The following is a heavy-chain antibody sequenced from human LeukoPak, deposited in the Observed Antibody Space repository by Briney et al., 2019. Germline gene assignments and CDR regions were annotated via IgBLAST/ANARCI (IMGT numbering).Heavy chain of an antibody. J-gene: IGHJ5*02. CDR2: INPSGGST. CDR3: ARVRSRGITIFGVVIPKWNWFDP. CDR1: GYTFTSYY. V-gene: IGHV1-46*01. D-gene: IGHD3-3*01. Sequence: ASVTVSCKASGYTFTSYYMHWVRQATGQGLEWVGIINPSGGSTSYAQKFQGRVTMTRDTSTSTVYMELSSLRSEDTAVYYCARVRSRGITIFGVVIPKWNWFDPWGQGTLVTVSS.